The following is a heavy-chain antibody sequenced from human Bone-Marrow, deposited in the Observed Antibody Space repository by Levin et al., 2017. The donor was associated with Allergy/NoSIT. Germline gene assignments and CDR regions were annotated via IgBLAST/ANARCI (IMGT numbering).Heavy chain of an antibody. CDR2: IKNKTDGGTT. Sequence: GGSLRLSCAASGFTFSNAWMSWVRQAPGKGLEWVGRIKNKTDGGTTEYAAPVKGRFTISRDESKNTLHLQMDSLKTEDTAVYYVLGSYGYWGQGTLVTVSS. CDR1: GFTFSNAW. V-gene: IGHV3-15*01. CDR3: LGSYGY. D-gene: IGHD1-26*01. J-gene: IGHJ4*02.